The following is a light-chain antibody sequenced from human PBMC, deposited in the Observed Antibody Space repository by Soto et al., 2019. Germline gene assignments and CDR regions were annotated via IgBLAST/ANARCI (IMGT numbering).Light chain of an antibody. CDR2: DAS. V-gene: IGKV1-33*01. J-gene: IGKJ1*01. Sequence: DIQMTQSPSSLSASVGDRVTITCQASQDISNYLNWYQQKPGKAPKLLIYDASNLETGVPSRFSGSGSGTDFNFTISSLQPEDIATYYCQQYDNLSWTFGQGTKVEI. CDR1: QDISNY. CDR3: QQYDNLSWT.